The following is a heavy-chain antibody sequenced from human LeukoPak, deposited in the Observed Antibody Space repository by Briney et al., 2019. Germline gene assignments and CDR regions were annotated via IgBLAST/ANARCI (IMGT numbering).Heavy chain of an antibody. CDR3: ARQVRYFDWLTGAFDI. D-gene: IGHD3-9*01. CDR2: IYYSGST. J-gene: IGHJ3*02. Sequence: PSETLSLTCTVSGGSISSSSYYWGWIRQPPGKGLEWIGSIYYSGSTYYNPSLKSRVTISVDTSKNQFSLELSSVTAADTAVYYCARQVRYFDWLTGAFDIWGQGTMVTVSS. V-gene: IGHV4-39*01. CDR1: GGSISSSSYY.